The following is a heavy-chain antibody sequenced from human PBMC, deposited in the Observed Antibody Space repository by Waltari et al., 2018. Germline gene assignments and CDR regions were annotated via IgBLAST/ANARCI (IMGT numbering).Heavy chain of an antibody. CDR3: AKGPAARTNWFDP. Sequence: EVQLLESGGGLVQPGGSLRLSCSASGFIFSSYDMCWVRQAPGKGLEWVSGISGSGSKIHYADSVRGRFTISRDNSKNTVYLQMNSLRAEDTAVYYCAKGPAARTNWFDPWGQGTLVTVSS. CDR1: GFIFSSYD. V-gene: IGHV3-23*01. J-gene: IGHJ5*02. D-gene: IGHD2-2*01. CDR2: ISGSGSKI.